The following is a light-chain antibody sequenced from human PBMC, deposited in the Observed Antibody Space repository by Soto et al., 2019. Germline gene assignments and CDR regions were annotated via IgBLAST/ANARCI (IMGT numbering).Light chain of an antibody. CDR3: XXXXNWPPVT. J-gene: IGKJ4*01. V-gene: IGKV3-11*01. CDR2: DAS. CDR1: QSVGRH. Sequence: EIVLTQSPATLSLSPGERATLSCRASQSVGRHLNWYRQKPGQAPRLLIYDASERATGIPARFSGSGSGTDFTLTXXXXXXXXFXXXXXXXXXNWPPVTFGGGTKVEFK.